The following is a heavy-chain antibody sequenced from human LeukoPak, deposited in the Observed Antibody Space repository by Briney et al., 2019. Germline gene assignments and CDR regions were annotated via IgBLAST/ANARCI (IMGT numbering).Heavy chain of an antibody. Sequence: GGSLRLSCAASGFTFSSYWVSWVRQAPEKGLEWVAKIKPDGSEIYHVDSVQGRFTISRDNAKNSLYLQMNSLRAEDTAVYYCATSRFYLESWGQGTLVTVSS. J-gene: IGHJ4*02. CDR3: ATSRFYLES. CDR2: IKPDGSEI. V-gene: IGHV3-7*01. CDR1: GFTFSSYW.